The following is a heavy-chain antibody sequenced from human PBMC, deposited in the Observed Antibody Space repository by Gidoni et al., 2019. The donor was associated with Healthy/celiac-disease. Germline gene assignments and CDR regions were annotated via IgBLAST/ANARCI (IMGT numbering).Heavy chain of an antibody. Sequence: QLQLQESGPGLVKPSETLSLTCTVSGGSISSSSYYWGWIRQPPGKGLEWIGSIYYSGSTYYNPSLKSRVTISVDTSKNQFSLKLSSVTAADTAVYYCARVNLNPGTSRDYFDYWGQGTLVTVSS. CDR3: ARVNLNPGTSRDYFDY. J-gene: IGHJ4*02. D-gene: IGHD1-20*01. CDR1: GGSISSSSYY. CDR2: IYYSGST. V-gene: IGHV4-39*07.